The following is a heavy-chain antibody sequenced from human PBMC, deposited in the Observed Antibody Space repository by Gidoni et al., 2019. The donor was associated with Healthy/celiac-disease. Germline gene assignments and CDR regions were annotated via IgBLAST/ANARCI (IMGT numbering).Heavy chain of an antibody. V-gene: IGHV5-51*01. CDR2: IYPGDSDT. J-gene: IGHJ6*02. Sequence: EVQLVQSGAEVKKPGESLKISCKGSGYSFTSYWIGWVRQMPGKGLEWKGIIYPGDSDTRYSPSFQGQGTISADKSISTAYLQWSSLKASDTAMYYCARVGYCSGGSCPHPDVWGQGTTVTVSS. CDR1: GYSFTSYW. D-gene: IGHD2-15*01. CDR3: ARVGYCSGGSCPHPDV.